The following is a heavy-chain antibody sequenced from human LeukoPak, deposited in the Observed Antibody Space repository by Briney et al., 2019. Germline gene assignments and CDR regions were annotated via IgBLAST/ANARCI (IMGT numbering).Heavy chain of an antibody. J-gene: IGHJ3*02. D-gene: IGHD4-17*01. CDR1: GFTVSSNY. Sequence: PGGSLRLSCAASGFTVSSNYMSWVRQAPGKGLEWVSVIYSGGSTYYADSVKGRFTISRDNSKNTLYLQMNSLRAEDTAVYYCARDHGTSRQPDRWYGDYEGAFDIWGQGTMVTVSS. CDR2: IYSGGST. V-gene: IGHV3-53*01. CDR3: ARDHGTSRQPDRWYGDYEGAFDI.